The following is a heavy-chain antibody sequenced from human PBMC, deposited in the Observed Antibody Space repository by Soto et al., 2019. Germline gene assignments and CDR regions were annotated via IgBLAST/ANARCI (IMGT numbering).Heavy chain of an antibody. D-gene: IGHD3-3*01. CDR3: AVVGNYDFWSGYSPGFDY. CDR1: GGTFSSYT. J-gene: IGHJ4*02. Sequence: ASVKVSCKASGGTFSSYTISWVRQAPGQGLEWMGWISAYNGNTNYAQKLQGRVTMTTDTSTSTAYMELRSLRSDDTAVYYCAVVGNYDFWSGYSPGFDYWGQGTLVTVSS. V-gene: IGHV1-18*01. CDR2: ISAYNGNT.